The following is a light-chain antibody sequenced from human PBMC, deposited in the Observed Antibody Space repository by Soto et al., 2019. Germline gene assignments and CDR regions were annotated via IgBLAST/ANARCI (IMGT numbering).Light chain of an antibody. CDR1: QSVSSN. CDR3: QQYKDWPPFT. Sequence: EIVMTQSPATLSVSPGERATLSCGASQSVSSNLAWYQQKPGQAPRLLIYGASTRATGIPARFSGSGSGTELPLTISSLQSEDVAFYYCQQYKDWPPFTFGPGTKVDIK. CDR2: GAS. J-gene: IGKJ3*01. V-gene: IGKV3-15*01.